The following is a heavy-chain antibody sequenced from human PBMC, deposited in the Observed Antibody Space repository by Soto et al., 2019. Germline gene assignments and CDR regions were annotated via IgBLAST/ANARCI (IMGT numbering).Heavy chain of an antibody. CDR1: GYTLTELS. J-gene: IGHJ3*02. V-gene: IGHV1-24*01. Sequence: GASVKVSCKVSGYTLTELSMHWVRQAPGKGLEWMGGFDPEDGETIYAQKFQGRVTMTEDTSTDTAYMELSSLRSEDTAVYYCATVEMATILSLWDAFDIWGQGTMVTVSS. D-gene: IGHD5-12*01. CDR3: ATVEMATILSLWDAFDI. CDR2: FDPEDGET.